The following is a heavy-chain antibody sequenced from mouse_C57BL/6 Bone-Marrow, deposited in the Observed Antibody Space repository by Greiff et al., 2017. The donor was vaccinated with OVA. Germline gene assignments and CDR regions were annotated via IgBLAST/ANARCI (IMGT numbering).Heavy chain of an antibody. J-gene: IGHJ2*01. CDR2: ISNGGGST. CDR1: GFTFSDYY. Sequence: DVKLVESGGGLVQPGGSLKLSCAASGFTFSDYYMYWVRQTPEKRLEWVAYISNGGGSTYYPDTVKGRFTISRDNAKNTLYLQMSRLKSEDTAMYYCARQGVTGTDYFDYWGQGTTLTVSS. D-gene: IGHD4-1*01. V-gene: IGHV5-12*01. CDR3: ARQGVTGTDYFDY.